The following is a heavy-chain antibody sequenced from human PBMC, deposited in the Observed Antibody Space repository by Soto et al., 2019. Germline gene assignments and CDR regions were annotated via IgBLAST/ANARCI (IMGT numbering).Heavy chain of an antibody. V-gene: IGHV4-34*01. D-gene: IGHD1-26*01. Sequence: QVQLQQWGAGLLKPSETLSLTCAVSGGSFSAYYWCWIRQPPGKGLEWHGEIHHSGSSNYNPSLKSRVTMSVDTSKNEFSLKLTSATAADTAVYFCARGAQWDVLWLLDHWGPGTLVTVSS. CDR3: ARGAQWDVLWLLDH. J-gene: IGHJ4*02. CDR2: IHHSGSS. CDR1: GGSFSAYY.